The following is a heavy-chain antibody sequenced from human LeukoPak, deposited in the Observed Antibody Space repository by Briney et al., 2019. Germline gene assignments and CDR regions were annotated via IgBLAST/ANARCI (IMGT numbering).Heavy chain of an antibody. CDR3: TRDFWTDY. J-gene: IGHJ4*02. V-gene: IGHV3-30*04. D-gene: IGHD3/OR15-3a*01. CDR1: GFTFSSYA. Sequence: PGGSLRLSCAASGFTFSSYAMHWVRQAPGKGLEWVAVISYDGSNKYYADSVKGRFTISRDNSKNTLYLQLSSLRAEDTAVYYCTRDFWTDYWGQGTLVAVSS. CDR2: ISYDGSNK.